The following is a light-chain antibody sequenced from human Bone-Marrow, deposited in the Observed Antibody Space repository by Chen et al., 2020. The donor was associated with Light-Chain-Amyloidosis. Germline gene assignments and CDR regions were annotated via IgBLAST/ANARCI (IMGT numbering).Light chain of an antibody. J-gene: IGLJ2*01. V-gene: IGLV2-14*03. CDR3: SSYTSTYTVL. CDR1: TSDVGAYDY. CDR2: DVS. Sequence: QSALTPPASVSESPGQSITLSCTGTTSDVGAYDYVSWYQQHPGQAPKLIIHDVSNRPSGVSDRFSGSKSDNTASLTISGLQAEDEADYYCSSYTSTYTVLFGGGTKLTVL.